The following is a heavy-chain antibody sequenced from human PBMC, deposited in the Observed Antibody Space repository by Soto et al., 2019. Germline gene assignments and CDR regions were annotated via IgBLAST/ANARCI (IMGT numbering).Heavy chain of an antibody. V-gene: IGHV4-30-4*01. D-gene: IGHD2-15*01. J-gene: IGHJ6*02. CDR3: AREGYGSGGSCYKGYYGMDV. Sequence: QVQLQESGPGLVKPSQTLSLTCTVSGGSISSGDYYWSWIRQPPGKGLEWIGYIYYSGSTYYNPSLKSRVTISADTSKNQFSLKVSAVTAADTAVYYCAREGYGSGGSCYKGYYGMDVWGQRTTVTVSS. CDR2: IYYSGST. CDR1: GGSISSGDYY.